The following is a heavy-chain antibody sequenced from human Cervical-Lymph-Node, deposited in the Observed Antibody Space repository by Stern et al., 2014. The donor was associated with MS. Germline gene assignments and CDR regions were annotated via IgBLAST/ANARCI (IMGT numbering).Heavy chain of an antibody. D-gene: IGHD4-23*01. V-gene: IGHV1-69*06. CDR3: TRGDYGGNSL. J-gene: IGHJ4*02. Sequence: QLVQSGAEVKKPGSSVKVSCKASGGTFSSYAISWVRQAPGQALEWMGGIIPIFGTANYAQKFQGRVTVTSDTSTNTVYMELSSLQSEDTAVYYCTRGDYGGNSLWGQGTLVTVSS. CDR1: GGTFSSYA. CDR2: IIPIFGTA.